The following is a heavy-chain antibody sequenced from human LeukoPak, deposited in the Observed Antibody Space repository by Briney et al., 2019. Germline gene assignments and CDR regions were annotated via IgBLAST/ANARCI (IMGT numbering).Heavy chain of an antibody. CDR1: GFTFSTYS. D-gene: IGHD2/OR15-2a*01. V-gene: IGHV3-23*01. CDR3: AKERTQTTSFDC. Sequence: PGGSLRLSCAASGFTFSTYSMSWVRQAPGKGLEWVSYISGSGGSTYFAGPVKGRFAISRDNSKNTLFLQMNSLRAEDTAVYYCAKERTQTTSFDCWGQGTLVTVSS. CDR2: ISGSGGST. J-gene: IGHJ4*02.